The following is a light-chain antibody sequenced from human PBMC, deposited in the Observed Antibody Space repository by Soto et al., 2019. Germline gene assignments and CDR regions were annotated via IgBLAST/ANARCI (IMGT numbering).Light chain of an antibody. J-gene: IGLJ7*01. CDR3: SSYTSSSKDAV. V-gene: IGLV2-14*01. Sequence: QSALTQPASVSGSPGQSITISCTGTSSDVGGYNYGSWYQQHPVKSTKLMIYDVSNRPSGVSNRFSGSKSGNTASLTISGLQAEDEDDYYCSSYTSSSKDAVFGGGTQLTVL. CDR1: SSDVGGYNY. CDR2: DVS.